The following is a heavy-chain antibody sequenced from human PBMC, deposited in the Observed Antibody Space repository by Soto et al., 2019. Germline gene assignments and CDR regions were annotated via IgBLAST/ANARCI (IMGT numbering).Heavy chain of an antibody. D-gene: IGHD6-19*01. CDR1: GASIDNNGYS. CDR2: NNYRADT. Sequence: QVQLQESGPGLVKPSQTLSLTCTVSGASIDNNGYSWTWIRQRPGGDLEWLGSNNYRADTYYTPSLSSRITISFYTAQNQCSLWLTSMTAADTGMYYCARGGSGWKALNYIDSCGQCILVTVSS. CDR3: ARGGSGWKALNYIDS. V-gene: IGHV4-31*03. J-gene: IGHJ1*01.